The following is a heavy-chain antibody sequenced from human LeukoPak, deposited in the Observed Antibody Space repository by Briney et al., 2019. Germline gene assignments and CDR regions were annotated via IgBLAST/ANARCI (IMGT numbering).Heavy chain of an antibody. Sequence: SETLSLTCTVSGGTMSNYYWSWIRQPPGKGLECIGHIYYSGSTNYKPSLKSRVTISLDTSKNQFSLKLSSVTAADTAVYYCARLSIASRVRIFDYWGQGTLVTVSS. CDR1: GGTMSNYY. V-gene: IGHV4-59*08. D-gene: IGHD6-6*01. CDR2: IYYSGST. CDR3: ARLSIASRVRIFDY. J-gene: IGHJ4*02.